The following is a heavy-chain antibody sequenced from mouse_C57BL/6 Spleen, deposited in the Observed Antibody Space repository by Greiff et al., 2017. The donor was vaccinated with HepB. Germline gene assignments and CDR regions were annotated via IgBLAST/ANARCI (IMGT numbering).Heavy chain of an antibody. J-gene: IGHJ1*03. Sequence: DVQLQESGPGMVKPSQSLSLTCTVTGYSITSGYDWHWIRHFPGNKLEWMGYISYSGSTNYNPSLKSRISITHDTSKNHFFLKLNSVTTEDTATYYGARRGYSNYGSFDVWGTGTTVTVSS. D-gene: IGHD2-5*01. CDR2: ISYSGST. CDR3: ARRGYSNYGSFDV. V-gene: IGHV3-1*01. CDR1: GYSITSGYD.